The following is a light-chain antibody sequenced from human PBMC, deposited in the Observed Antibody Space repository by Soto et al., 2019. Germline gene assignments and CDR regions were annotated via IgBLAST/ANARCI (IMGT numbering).Light chain of an antibody. J-gene: IGKJ1*01. CDR3: QKYNSAPWT. Sequence: DIQMTQSPSSLSASVGDRVTITCRASQGISNYLAWYQQQPGKVPKLLIYVASTLQSGVPSRFSGSGSGTDFSLTISSLQPEDVATYYCQKYNSAPWTFGQGTKVEIK. CDR1: QGISNY. CDR2: VAS. V-gene: IGKV1-27*01.